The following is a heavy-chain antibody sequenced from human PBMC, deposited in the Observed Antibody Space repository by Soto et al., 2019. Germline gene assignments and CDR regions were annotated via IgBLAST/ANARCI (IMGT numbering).Heavy chain of an antibody. D-gene: IGHD2-2*01. J-gene: IGHJ4*02. CDR3: XXDTKIPANAIHDGR. CDR1: GYTFTDYF. V-gene: IGHV1-2*02. Sequence: VEMVQSGAEVKKPGASVRVSCKASGYTFTDYFIHWVRQAPGQGLEWMGWINPNSGGTNYAQKFQGRVTMTRDTSITTVYLDLSRLRSDDTATXXXXXDTKIPANAIHDGRWGQGTLVTVSS. CDR2: INPNSGGT.